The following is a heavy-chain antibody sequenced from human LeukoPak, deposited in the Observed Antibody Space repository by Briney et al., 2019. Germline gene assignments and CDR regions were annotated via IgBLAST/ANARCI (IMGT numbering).Heavy chain of an antibody. CDR2: IRGKAYGGTT. Sequence: GGSLRLSCAASGFTFSSYAMSWVRQAPGKGLEWVGFIRGKAYGGTTEYAASVKGRFTISRDDSKSIAYLQMNSLKTEDTAVYYCTREAYGDYAFDYWGQGTLVTVSS. J-gene: IGHJ4*02. D-gene: IGHD4-17*01. CDR3: TREAYGDYAFDY. CDR1: GFTFSSYA. V-gene: IGHV3-49*04.